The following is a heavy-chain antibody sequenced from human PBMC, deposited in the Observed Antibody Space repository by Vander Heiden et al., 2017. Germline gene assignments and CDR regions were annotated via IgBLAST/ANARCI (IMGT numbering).Heavy chain of an antibody. CDR2: TYTSGST. D-gene: IGHD3-10*01. CDR1: GGSISSYF. Sequence: QVQLQEPGPGLVKPSETLSLTCTVSGGSISSYFWSWIRQPAGKGLEWIGRTYTSGSTNYNPSLKSRVTMSVDTSKNQFSLKLSSVTAADTAVYYCARVNPFYYGSGTYYKSNEFDIWGQGTMVTVSS. J-gene: IGHJ3*02. CDR3: ARVNPFYYGSGTYYKSNEFDI. V-gene: IGHV4-4*07.